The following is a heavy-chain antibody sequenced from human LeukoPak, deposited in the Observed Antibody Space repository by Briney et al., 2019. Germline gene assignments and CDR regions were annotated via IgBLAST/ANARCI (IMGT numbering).Heavy chain of an antibody. CDR1: GFTFSSYW. CDR2: IKQDGSEK. D-gene: IGHD5-18*01. CDR3: ARDISHSYGYVMAFDI. Sequence: PGGSLRLSCAASGFTFSSYWMSWVRQAPGKGLEWVANIKQDGSEKYYVDSVKGRFTISRDNAKNSLYLQMNSLRAEDTAVYYCARDISHSYGYVMAFDIWGQGTMVTVSS. J-gene: IGHJ3*02. V-gene: IGHV3-7*01.